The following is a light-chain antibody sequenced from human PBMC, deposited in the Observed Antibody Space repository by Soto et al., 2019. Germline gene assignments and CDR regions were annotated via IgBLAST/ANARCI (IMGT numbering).Light chain of an antibody. CDR2: AAS. Sequence: DIQMTQSPPSLSASVGDRVTITGRASQSISSYLNWYQQKPGKATKLLIYAASSLQSGVPSRFNGSGSGTDFTLTLSSLQPEDFANYYYQQSYSTPPITFGQGTKVDIK. J-gene: IGKJ1*01. CDR3: QQSYSTPPIT. V-gene: IGKV1-39*01. CDR1: QSISSY.